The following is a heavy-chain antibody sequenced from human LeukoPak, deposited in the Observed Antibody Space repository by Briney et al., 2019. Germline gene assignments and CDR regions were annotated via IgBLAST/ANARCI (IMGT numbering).Heavy chain of an antibody. CDR2: IYNSGST. D-gene: IGHD4-17*01. Sequence: SETLSLTCTVSGGSISSYYCSWVRQPPGKGLEWIGYIYNSGSTNYNPSLKSRVTISVDTSKHQLSLQVSSVTAADTAVYYCARHGTMTTGHYYLYIDVWLKGSTVTVSS. CDR3: ARHGTMTTGHYYLYIDV. CDR1: GGSISSYY. V-gene: IGHV4-59*08. J-gene: IGHJ6*03.